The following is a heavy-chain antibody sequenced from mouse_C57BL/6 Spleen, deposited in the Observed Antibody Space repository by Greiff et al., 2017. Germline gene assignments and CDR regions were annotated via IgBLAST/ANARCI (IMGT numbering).Heavy chain of an antibody. CDR2: IDPEDGDT. V-gene: IGHV14-1*01. CDR1: GYNFTDYY. J-gene: IGHJ1*03. D-gene: IGHD2-3*01. Sequence: EVQLQQSGAELVRPGASVKLSCTASGYNFTDYYMHWVKQRPEQGLEWIGRIDPEDGDTEYAPKFQGKATMTADTSSNTAYLQLSSLTSEDTAVYYCTTRGYDGYFLDVWGTGTTVTVSS. CDR3: TTRGYDGYFLDV.